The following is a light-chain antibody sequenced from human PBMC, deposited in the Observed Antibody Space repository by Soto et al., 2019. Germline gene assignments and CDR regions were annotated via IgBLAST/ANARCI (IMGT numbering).Light chain of an antibody. CDR2: EVS. Sequence: QSALTQPASVSGSPGQSITISCTGTSSDVGHYNYVSWYQQHPGKAPKLIIFEVSNRPSGVSSRFSGSKSGNTAALTISGLQAEDEADYCCSSYTTSSTQDVFGTGTKLTVL. CDR3: SSYTTSSTQDV. V-gene: IGLV2-14*01. CDR1: SSDVGHYNY. J-gene: IGLJ1*01.